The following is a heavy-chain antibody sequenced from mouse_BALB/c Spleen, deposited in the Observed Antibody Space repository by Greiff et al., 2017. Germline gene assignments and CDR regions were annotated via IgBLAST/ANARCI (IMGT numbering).Heavy chain of an antibody. CDR1: GFSLTSYG. V-gene: IGHV2-2*02. Sequence: VMLVESGPGLVQPSQSLSITCTVSGFSLTSYGVHWVRQSPGKGLEWLGVIWSGGSTDYNAAFISRLSISKDNSKSQVFFKMNSLQANDTAIYYCAREITWYFDVWGAGTTVTVSS. D-gene: IGHD2-4*01. CDR2: IWSGGST. J-gene: IGHJ1*01. CDR3: AREITWYFDV.